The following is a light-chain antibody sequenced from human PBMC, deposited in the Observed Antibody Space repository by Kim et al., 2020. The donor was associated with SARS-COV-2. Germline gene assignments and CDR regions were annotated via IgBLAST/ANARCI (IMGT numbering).Light chain of an antibody. CDR2: QHI. V-gene: IGLV3-1*01. CDR1: KLGDKY. Sequence: SYELTQPHSVSVSPGQTASITCSGDKLGDKYACWYQQKPGQSPVLVIYQHIKRPSGIPERFSGSNSGNTATLTISGTQAMDEADYYCQAWDSSTAVVFGGGTKVTVL. CDR3: QAWDSSTAVV. J-gene: IGLJ2*01.